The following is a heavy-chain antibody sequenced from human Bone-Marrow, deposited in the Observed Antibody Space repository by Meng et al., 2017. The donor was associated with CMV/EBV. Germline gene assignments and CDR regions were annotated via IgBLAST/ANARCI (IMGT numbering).Heavy chain of an antibody. CDR1: GFTFSSYW. V-gene: IGHV3-7*01. CDR2: IKQDGSEK. J-gene: IGHJ4*02. D-gene: IGHD2-2*01. Sequence: GESLKISCAASGFTFSSYWMSWVRQAPGKGLEWVANIKQDGSEKYYVDSVKGRFTISRDNAKNSLFLQMNSLRAEDTAVYYCARGTGAYCSSTSCYHFDYWGQGTLVPSPQ. CDR3: ARGTGAYCSSTSCYHFDY.